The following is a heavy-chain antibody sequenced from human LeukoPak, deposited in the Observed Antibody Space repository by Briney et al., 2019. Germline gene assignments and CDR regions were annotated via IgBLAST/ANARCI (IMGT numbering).Heavy chain of an antibody. CDR2: INHSGST. D-gene: IGHD2-2*02. CDR3: ARFGCSSTSCYRAYYYMDV. J-gene: IGHJ6*03. CDR1: GGSFSGYY. Sequence: SETLSLTCAVYGGSFSGYYWSWIRQPPGKGLEWIGEINHSGSTNYNPSPKSRVTISVDTSKNQFSLKLSSVTAADTAVYYCARFGCSSTSCYRAYYYMDVWGKGTTVTASS. V-gene: IGHV4-34*01.